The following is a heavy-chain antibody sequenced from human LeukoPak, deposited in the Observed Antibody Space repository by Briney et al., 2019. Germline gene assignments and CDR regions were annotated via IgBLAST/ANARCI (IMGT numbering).Heavy chain of an antibody. D-gene: IGHD3-22*01. J-gene: IGHJ4*02. Sequence: VQVSCKASGGTFSSYTISRVRPAPGQGLEWMGRIIPIHGIANYAQKFQGRVTITADKSTSTAYMELSSLRSEDTAVYYCWTYYYDSSGYYSDYWGQGTPVTVSS. CDR3: WTYYYDSSGYYSDY. V-gene: IGHV1-69*02. CDR2: IIPIHGIA. CDR1: GGTFSSYT.